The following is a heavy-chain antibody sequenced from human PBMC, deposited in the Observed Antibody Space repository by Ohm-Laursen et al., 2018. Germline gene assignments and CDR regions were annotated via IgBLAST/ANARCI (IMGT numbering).Heavy chain of an antibody. CDR2: IDSSGTTI. J-gene: IGHJ4*02. CDR3: ARGRRSVGTGSGDY. V-gene: IGHV3-48*04. D-gene: IGHD6-19*01. Sequence: SLRLSCAASGFTFSSYAMNWVRQAPGKGLEWVSYIDSSGTTIYYADSVRGRFTISRDNAKNSLYLHMNSLRAEDTAVYYCARGRRSVGTGSGDYWGQGTLVTVSS. CDR1: GFTFSSYA.